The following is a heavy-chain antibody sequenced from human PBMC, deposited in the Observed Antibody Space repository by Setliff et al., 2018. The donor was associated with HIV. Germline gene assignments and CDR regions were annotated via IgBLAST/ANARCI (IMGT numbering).Heavy chain of an antibody. CDR3: ARGYEGSSPGGAFDI. CDR1: GGSISSGGNY. Sequence: SETLSLTCTVSGGSISSGGNYWSWIRQYPGKGLEWIGYICYTGSTYYNPSLKSRVTISVDTSKNQFSLKLSAVTAADTAVYYCARGYEGSSPGGAFDIWGQGTTVTVS. D-gene: IGHD6-6*01. CDR2: ICYTGST. J-gene: IGHJ3*02. V-gene: IGHV4-31*02.